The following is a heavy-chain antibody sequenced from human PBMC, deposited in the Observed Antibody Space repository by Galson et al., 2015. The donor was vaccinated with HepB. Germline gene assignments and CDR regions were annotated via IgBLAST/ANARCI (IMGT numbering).Heavy chain of an antibody. D-gene: IGHD6-19*01. Sequence: SCQASGYTFTSYAMHWVRQAPGQRLEWMGWINAGNGNTKYSQKFQGRVTITRDTSASTAYMELSSLRSEDTAVYYCARDWFPAGQWQWLKPSSGFDPWGQGTLVTVSS. V-gene: IGHV1-3*01. J-gene: IGHJ5*02. CDR2: INAGNGNT. CDR3: ARDWFPAGQWQWLKPSSGFDP. CDR1: GYTFTSYA.